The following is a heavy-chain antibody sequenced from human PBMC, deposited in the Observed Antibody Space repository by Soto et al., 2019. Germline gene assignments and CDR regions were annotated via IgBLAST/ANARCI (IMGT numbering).Heavy chain of an antibody. CDR3: ARRIGYSSSWYNFDY. CDR2: IYPGDSDT. V-gene: IGHV5-51*01. CDR1: GYSFGNYW. J-gene: IGHJ4*02. D-gene: IGHD6-13*01. Sequence: RGESLKISCQASGYSFGNYWIGWVRQMPGKGLEWMGIIYPGDSDTRYSPSFQGQVTISADKSISTAYLQWSSLKASDTAMYYCARRIGYSSSWYNFDYWGQGTLVTVSS.